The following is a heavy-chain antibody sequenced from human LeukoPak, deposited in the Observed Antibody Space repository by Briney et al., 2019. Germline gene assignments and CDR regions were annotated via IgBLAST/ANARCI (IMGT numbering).Heavy chain of an antibody. CDR1: GGSISSYY. J-gene: IGHJ4*02. CDR3: ARCANPRLGFDY. Sequence: SETLSLTCTVSGGSISSYYWSWIRQPPGKGLEWIGYIYYSGSTNYNPSLKSRVTISVDTSKNQFSLKLSSVTAADTAVYYCARCANPRLGFDYWGQGTLVTVSS. V-gene: IGHV4-59*01. CDR2: IYYSGST. D-gene: IGHD1-14*01.